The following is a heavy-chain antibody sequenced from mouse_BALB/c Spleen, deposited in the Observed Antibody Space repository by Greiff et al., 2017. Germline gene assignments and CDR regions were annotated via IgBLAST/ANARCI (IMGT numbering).Heavy chain of an antibody. J-gene: IGHJ2*01. D-gene: IGHD2-3*01. CDR2: ISDGGSYT. CDR1: GFTFTDYS. Sequence: EVQLVESGGDLVKPGGSLKLSCAASGFTFTDYSMYWVRQTPGKRLEWVATISDGGSYTNYPDSVKVRVTITRDKAKNNLYLQMSSLKSEDTAMYNGARDQDDGYQGVGDYWGQGTTLTVSS. CDR3: ARDQDDGYQGVGDY. V-gene: IGHV5-4*02.